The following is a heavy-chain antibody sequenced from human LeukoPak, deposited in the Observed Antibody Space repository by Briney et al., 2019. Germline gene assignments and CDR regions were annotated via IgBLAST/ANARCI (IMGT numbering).Heavy chain of an antibody. Sequence: QPGGSLRLSCAASGLTFNDYAMTWVRHAPGKGLEWVASILHFGISKYYADSVKGRFTISRDNTRNSLYLQMNSLRAEDTALYFCARDRFVSEGYFDYWGQGTPVTVSS. CDR3: ARDRFVSEGYFDY. J-gene: IGHJ4*02. V-gene: IGHV3-23*01. CDR1: GLTFNDYA. D-gene: IGHD6-6*01. CDR2: ILHFGISK.